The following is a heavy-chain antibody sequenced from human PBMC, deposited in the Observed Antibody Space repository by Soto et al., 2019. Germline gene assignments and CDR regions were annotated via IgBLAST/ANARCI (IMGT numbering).Heavy chain of an antibody. Sequence: WVGQAPGTGLEWVSVIDRSGSDTSLADSVKGRFTISRDNAKNSLYLQMNSLRAEDTAVYYCAKVDRSSTSCYPTSYGMDVWGQGTTVTVSS. CDR3: AKVDRSSTSCYPTSYGMDV. CDR2: IDRSGSDT. D-gene: IGHD2-2*01. V-gene: IGHV3-21*04. J-gene: IGHJ6*02.